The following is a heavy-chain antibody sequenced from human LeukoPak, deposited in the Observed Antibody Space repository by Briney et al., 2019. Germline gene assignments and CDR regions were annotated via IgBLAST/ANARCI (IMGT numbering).Heavy chain of an antibody. Sequence: SSETLSLTCTVSGGSVRSTSYYWGWIRQPPGKGLEWIASIFYSGNTNYNPSLKSRVTISVDTSKNHFSLKLSSVTAADTAVYYCVTIKGLYYFYYYMDVWGKGTTVTISS. D-gene: IGHD3-10*01. CDR1: GGSVRSTSYY. V-gene: IGHV4-39*02. J-gene: IGHJ6*03. CDR3: VTIKGLYYFYYYMDV. CDR2: IFYSGNT.